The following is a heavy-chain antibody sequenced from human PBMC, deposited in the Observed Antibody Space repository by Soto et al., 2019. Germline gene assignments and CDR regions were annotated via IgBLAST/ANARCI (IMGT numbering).Heavy chain of an antibody. CDR2: IWYDGSNK. CDR1: GFTFSSYG. J-gene: IGHJ4*02. Sequence: VQLVESGGGVVQPGRSLRLSCAASGFTFSSYGMHWVRQAPGKGLEWVAVIWYDGSNKYYADSVKGRFTISRDNSKNTLYLQMNSLRAEDTAVYYCARDDRDVLLWFGELSLIDYWGQGTLVTVSS. CDR3: ARDDRDVLLWFGELSLIDY. V-gene: IGHV3-33*01. D-gene: IGHD3-10*01.